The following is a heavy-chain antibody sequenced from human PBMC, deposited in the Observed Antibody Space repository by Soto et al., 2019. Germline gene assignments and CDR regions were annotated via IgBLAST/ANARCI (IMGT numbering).Heavy chain of an antibody. CDR2: IYHSGST. D-gene: IGHD4-4*01. CDR3: AKTGRDYSDSPNDY. CDR1: GGSISSGGYS. Sequence: SETLSLTCAVSGGSISSGGYSWSWIRQPPGKGLEWIGYIYHSGSTYYNPSLKSRVTISVDRSKNQFSLKLSSVTAADTAVYYCAKTGRDYSDSPNDYWGQGTRVTVSS. V-gene: IGHV4-30-2*01. J-gene: IGHJ4*02.